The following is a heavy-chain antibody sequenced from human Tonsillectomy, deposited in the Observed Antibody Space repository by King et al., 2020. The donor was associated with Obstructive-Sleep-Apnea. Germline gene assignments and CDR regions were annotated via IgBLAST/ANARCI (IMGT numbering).Heavy chain of an antibody. CDR2: IYAGDSDT. D-gene: IGHD6-13*01. CDR1: GYSFTSYW. V-gene: IGHV5-51*01. CDR3: SRQISSSWYYFDY. J-gene: IGHJ4*02. Sequence: VQLVQSGAEVKKPGESLKISCKGSGYSFTSYWIGWVRPMPGKGLEWMGLIYAGDSDTRYSPSFQGQVTISVDKSISTAYLQWSSLKASDTAMYYCSRQISSSWYYFDYWGQGTLVTVSS.